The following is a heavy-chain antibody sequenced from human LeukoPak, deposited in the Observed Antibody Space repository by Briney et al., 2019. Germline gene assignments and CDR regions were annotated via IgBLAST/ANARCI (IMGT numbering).Heavy chain of an antibody. V-gene: IGHV1-2*02. CDR1: GYTFTDYY. Sequence: ASVKVSCKASGYTFTDYYMHWARQAPGQGLEWMGWINPNSGGTNYAQKFQGRVTMTRDTSISTAYMELSRLRSDDTAVYYCARDLPYYYDSSGYDYWGQGTLVTVSS. J-gene: IGHJ4*02. CDR2: INPNSGGT. D-gene: IGHD3-22*01. CDR3: ARDLPYYYDSSGYDY.